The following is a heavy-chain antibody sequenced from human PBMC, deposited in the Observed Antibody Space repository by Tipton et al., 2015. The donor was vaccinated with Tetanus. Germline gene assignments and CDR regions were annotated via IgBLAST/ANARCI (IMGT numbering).Heavy chain of an antibody. CDR2: INHSGST. Sequence: TLSLTCAVYGGSFSGYYWSWIRQPPGKGLEWIGEINHSGSTNYNPSLKSRVTISVDTSKNQFSLKLSSVTAADTAVYYCARSSIAPNYFDYWGQGTLVTVSS. CDR3: ARSSIAPNYFDY. CDR1: GGSFSGYY. D-gene: IGHD6-6*01. J-gene: IGHJ4*02. V-gene: IGHV4-34*01.